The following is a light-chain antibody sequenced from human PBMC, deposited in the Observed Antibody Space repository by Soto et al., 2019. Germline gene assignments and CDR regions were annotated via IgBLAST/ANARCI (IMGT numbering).Light chain of an antibody. CDR3: QQRHMWPIT. CDR1: QSFRGL. V-gene: IGKV3-11*01. CDR2: DAY. J-gene: IGKJ5*01. Sequence: EIVLAQSPGTLSLSPGDTATLSCRASQSFRGLLAWYQQKPGQAPRLLIYDAYNRATGIPPRFSGRGSGTDFTLTISSLEPEDAAVYYCQQRHMWPITFGQGTRLEIK.